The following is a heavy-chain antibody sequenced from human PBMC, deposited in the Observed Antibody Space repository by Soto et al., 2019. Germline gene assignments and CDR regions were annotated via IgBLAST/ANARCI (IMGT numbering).Heavy chain of an antibody. V-gene: IGHV4-59*01. CDR1: GGSISSYY. Sequence: SETLSLTCTVSGGSISSYYWSWIRQPPGKGLEWIGYIYYSGSTNYNPSLKSRVTISVDTSKNQFSLKLSSVTAADTAVYYCAGLAIGDYYFDYWGQGALVTVSS. CDR3: AGLAIGDYYFDY. CDR2: IYYSGST. D-gene: IGHD4-17*01. J-gene: IGHJ4*02.